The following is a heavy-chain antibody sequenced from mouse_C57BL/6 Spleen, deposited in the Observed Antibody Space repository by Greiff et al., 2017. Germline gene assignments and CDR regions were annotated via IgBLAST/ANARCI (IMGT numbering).Heavy chain of an antibody. V-gene: IGHV14-4*01. Sequence: EVQVVESGAELVRPGASVKLSCTASGFNIKDDYMHWVKQRPEQGLEWIGWIDPENGDTEYASKFQGKATITADTSSNTAYLQLSSLTSEDTAVYYCTKEGNYGVDYWGQGTSVTVSS. CDR1: GFNIKDDY. D-gene: IGHD2-1*01. CDR2: IDPENGDT. J-gene: IGHJ4*01. CDR3: TKEGNYGVDY.